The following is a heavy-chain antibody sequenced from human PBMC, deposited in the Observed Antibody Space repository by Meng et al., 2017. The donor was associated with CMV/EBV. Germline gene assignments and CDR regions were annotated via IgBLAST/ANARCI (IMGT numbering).Heavy chain of an antibody. D-gene: IGHD1-26*01. CDR1: GFTFSSYW. CDR2: INSDGSST. J-gene: IGHJ5*02. CDR3: ASGTLRLGFDP. V-gene: IGHV3-74*01. Sequence: SCKASGFTFSSYWMHWVRQAPGKGLVWVSRINSDGSSTSYADSVKGRFTISRDNAKNTLYLQMNSLRAEDTAVYYCASGTLRLGFDPWGQGTLVTVSS.